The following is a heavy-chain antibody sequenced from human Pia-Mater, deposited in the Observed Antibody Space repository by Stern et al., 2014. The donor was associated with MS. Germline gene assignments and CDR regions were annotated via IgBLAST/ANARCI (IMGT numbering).Heavy chain of an antibody. CDR2: IIPIFGTG. CDR1: GGTFRSYV. D-gene: IGHD6-13*01. Sequence: VQLVQSGAEVKKPGSSVKVSCKASGGTFRSYVISWVRQAPGQGLEWMGGIIPIFGTGNYAQKFQGRVTITADESTSTAYMELSRLRSEDTAVYYCARGSYSSSWYGVYWGQGTLVTVSS. J-gene: IGHJ4*02. V-gene: IGHV1-69*01. CDR3: ARGSYSSSWYGVY.